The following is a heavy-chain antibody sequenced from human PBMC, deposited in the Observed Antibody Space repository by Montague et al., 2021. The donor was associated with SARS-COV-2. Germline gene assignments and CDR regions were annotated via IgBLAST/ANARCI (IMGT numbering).Heavy chain of an antibody. CDR3: ARGGGYYNYGLDV. CDR2: IYYSGST. D-gene: IGHD3-22*01. CDR1: GGSTSNYY. V-gene: IGHV4-59*01. J-gene: IGHJ6*02. Sequence: SETLSLTCTVSGGSTSNYYWSWIRQPPGRGLEWIGYIYYSGSTDYSPSLKSRVTISLDMSKNQFSLKVPSVTAADTAVYYCARGGGYYNYGLDVWGPGTTVTVSS.